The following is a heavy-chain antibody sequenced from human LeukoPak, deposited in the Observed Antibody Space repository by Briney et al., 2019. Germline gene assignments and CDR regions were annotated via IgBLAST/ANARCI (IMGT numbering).Heavy chain of an antibody. Sequence: SETLSLTCTVSGASISSYYWGWIRQPPGKGLEWIGSIYHSGTTYYNPSLKSRATISVDTSKNQFSLKLSSVTAADTAVYYCVRGRYSSGWYKDKNWFDPWGQGTPVTVSS. J-gene: IGHJ5*02. CDR3: VRGRYSSGWYKDKNWFDP. V-gene: IGHV4-38-2*02. CDR1: GASISSYY. CDR2: IYHSGTT. D-gene: IGHD6-19*01.